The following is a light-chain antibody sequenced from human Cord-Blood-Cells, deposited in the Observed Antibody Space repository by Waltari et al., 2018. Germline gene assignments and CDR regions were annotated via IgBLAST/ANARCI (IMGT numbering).Light chain of an antibody. CDR1: SSDVGSYNL. V-gene: IGLV2-23*01. CDR2: EGS. CDR3: CSYAGSSTLV. Sequence: QSALTQPASVSGSPGQSITISCTGTSSDVGSYNLVSWYQQHPGQAPKPMIYEGSKRPSGVSNRFSGSKSGNTASLTISGSQAEDEADYYCCSYAGSSTLVFGGGTKLTVL. J-gene: IGLJ2*01.